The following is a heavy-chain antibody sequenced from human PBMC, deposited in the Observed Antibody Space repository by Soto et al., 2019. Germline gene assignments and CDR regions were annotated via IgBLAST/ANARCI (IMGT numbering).Heavy chain of an antibody. V-gene: IGHV3-23*01. D-gene: IGHD3-22*01. Sequence: GGSLRLSCAASGFTFTSYAMSWVRQAPGKGLEWVSGISGSGGFTYYADSVKGRFTISKDNSKNTLYLQMNSLRAEDTAVYYFAKTPTGSRYKFAYWGQGSPVTVSS. CDR1: GFTFTSYA. CDR2: ISGSGGFT. J-gene: IGHJ4*02. CDR3: AKTPTGSRYKFAY.